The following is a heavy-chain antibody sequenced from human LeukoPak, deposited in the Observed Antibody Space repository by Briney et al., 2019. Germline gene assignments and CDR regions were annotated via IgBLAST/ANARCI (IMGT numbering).Heavy chain of an antibody. V-gene: IGHV3-30*04. J-gene: IGHJ6*02. CDR3: ARDRYCTSTSCSEMDV. D-gene: IGHD2-2*01. Sequence: GGSLRLSCAAFGFTFSSYAMHWVRQAPGKGLEWVAVISYDGSNKYYADSVKGRFTISRDNSKNTLYLQMNSLRTDDTAIYYCARDRYCTSTSCSEMDVWGQGTTVTVSS. CDR1: GFTFSSYA. CDR2: ISYDGSNK.